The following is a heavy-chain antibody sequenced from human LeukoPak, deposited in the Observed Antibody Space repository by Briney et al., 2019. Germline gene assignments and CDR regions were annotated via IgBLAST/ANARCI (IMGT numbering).Heavy chain of an antibody. V-gene: IGHV3-66*01. D-gene: IGHD4-23*01. CDR1: GFTVSTNY. CDR2: IYSGGSST. J-gene: IGHJ2*01. Sequence: GGSLRLSCTASGFTVSTNYMSWVRRAPGKGLEWVSVIYSGGSSTYYADSVKGRFTTSRDKSKNTLYLQMNSLRAEDTAVYYCARDFYGDNSEVVSWHFDLWGRGTLVSVSS. CDR3: ARDFYGDNSEVVSWHFDL.